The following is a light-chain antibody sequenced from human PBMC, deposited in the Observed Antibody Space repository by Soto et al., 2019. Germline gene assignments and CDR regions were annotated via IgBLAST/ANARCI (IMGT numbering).Light chain of an antibody. CDR3: SSYTSGSTLV. CDR1: SSDVGGYNY. V-gene: IGLV2-14*01. Sequence: QSALTQPASVSGSPGQSITISCTGTSSDVGGYNYVSWYQQHPGKATKLMIYEVSYRPSGVSNRFSGSKSGNTSSLTISGLQPEDEADYYCSSYTSGSTLVFGGGTKLTVL. J-gene: IGLJ2*01. CDR2: EVS.